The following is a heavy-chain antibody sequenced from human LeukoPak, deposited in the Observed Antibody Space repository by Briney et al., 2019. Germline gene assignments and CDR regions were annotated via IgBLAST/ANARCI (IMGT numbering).Heavy chain of an antibody. D-gene: IGHD2-15*01. V-gene: IGHV3-30*02. Sequence: GGSLRLSCAASGFTFSSYGMHWVRQAPGKGLEWVAFIRYDGSNKYYADSVKGRFTISRDNAKNSLYLQMNSLRAEDTAVYYCASGYCSGDSCYSTFDYWGQGTLVTVSS. CDR1: GFTFSSYG. CDR3: ASGYCSGDSCYSTFDY. J-gene: IGHJ4*02. CDR2: IRYDGSNK.